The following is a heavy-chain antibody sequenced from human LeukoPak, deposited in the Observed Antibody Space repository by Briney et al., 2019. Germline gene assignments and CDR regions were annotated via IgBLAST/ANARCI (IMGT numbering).Heavy chain of an antibody. J-gene: IGHJ4*02. CDR2: VDPEDGET. CDR1: GYTFTDYY. Sequence: ATVKISCKVSGYTFTDYYMHWVQQAPGRGLEWMGLVDPEDGETIYAEKFQGRVTITANTSTDTAYMELSSLRSEDTAVYYCVILAYCGGDCYRSTASDWGQGTLVTVSS. CDR3: VILAYCGGDCYRSTASD. V-gene: IGHV1-69-2*01. D-gene: IGHD2-21*01.